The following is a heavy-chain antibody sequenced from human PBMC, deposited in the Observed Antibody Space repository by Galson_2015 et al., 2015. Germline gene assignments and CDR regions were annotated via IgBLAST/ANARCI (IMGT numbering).Heavy chain of an antibody. CDR2: ISWNSGSI. D-gene: IGHD4-23*01. V-gene: IGHV3-9*01. J-gene: IGHJ6*03. CDR1: GFTFDDYA. CDR3: AKDSGYGGNSDYYYYMDV. Sequence: SLRLSCAASGFTFDDYAMHWVRQAPGKGLEWVSGISWNSGSIGYADSVKGRFTISRDNAKNSLYLQMNSLRAEDTALYYCAKDSGYGGNSDYYYYMDVWGKGTTVTVSS.